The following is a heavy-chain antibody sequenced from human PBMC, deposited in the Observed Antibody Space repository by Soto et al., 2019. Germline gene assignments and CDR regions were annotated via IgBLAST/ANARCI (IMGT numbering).Heavy chain of an antibody. Sequence: GGSLRLSCAASGFTFSTYAMSRVRQAPGKGLEWVSTFSGNGGSPYYADSVKGRFTISRDNSKNTLYLQMNSLRAEDTAVYYCVRALTGTTPPDWGQGTQVTVSS. J-gene: IGHJ4*02. CDR3: VRALTGTTPPD. CDR2: FSGNGGSP. V-gene: IGHV3-23*01. CDR1: GFTFSTYA. D-gene: IGHD1-1*01.